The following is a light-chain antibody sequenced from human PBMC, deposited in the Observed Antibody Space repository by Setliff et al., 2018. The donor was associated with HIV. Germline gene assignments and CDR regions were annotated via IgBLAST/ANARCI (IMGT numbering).Light chain of an antibody. CDR3: QSYDSRLKGYV. V-gene: IGLV1-40*03. CDR2: DTN. Sequence: RVTIYCSGSSSNVGTGFGVQWYQQFPGAAPKLLIHDTNSRPSEVPVRFSGSKSGASASLAINGLEAEDEADYYCQSYDSRLKGYVFGTGTKVTV. CDR1: SSNVGTGFG. J-gene: IGLJ1*01.